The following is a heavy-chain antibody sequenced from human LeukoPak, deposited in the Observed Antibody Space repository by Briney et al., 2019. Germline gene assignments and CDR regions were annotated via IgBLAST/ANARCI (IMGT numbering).Heavy chain of an antibody. V-gene: IGHV3-66*02. CDR2: LYSDDSA. D-gene: IGHD1-26*01. Sequence: PGGSLRLSCVASGFSISSGYMTWARQAPGKALEWVSLLYSDDSAYYPDSVKGRFTISRDNSKSTLQLQMDTLRTEDTAMYYCARDPWQGSTTLHWGQGIMVTVSS. J-gene: IGHJ4*02. CDR3: ARDPWQGSTTLH. CDR1: GFSISSGY.